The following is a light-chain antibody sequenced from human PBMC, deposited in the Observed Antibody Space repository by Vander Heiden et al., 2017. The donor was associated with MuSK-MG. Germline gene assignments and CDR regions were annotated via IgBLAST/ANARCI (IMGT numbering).Light chain of an antibody. CDR3: VRGRQILGFS. J-gene: IGKJ3*01. V-gene: IGKV2D-29*02. CDR2: EVS. CDR1: QSLLHNDGKTS. Sequence: DILMTQTPLSLSVTPGQPASISCNSSQSLLHNDGKTSLYWFLQRPGQSPKLLIYEVSNRFSGVPDRFTGSGSGTDFTLKISRVETEDVGVYYCVRGRQILGFSFGLGTKVDIK.